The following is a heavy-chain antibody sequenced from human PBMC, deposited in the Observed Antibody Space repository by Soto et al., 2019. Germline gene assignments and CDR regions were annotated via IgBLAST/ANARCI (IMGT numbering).Heavy chain of an antibody. V-gene: IGHV3-7*01. Sequence: EVQLVESGGGLVQPGGSLRLSCAASGFTFSSYWMSWVRQAPGKGLEWVANIKQDGSEKYYVDSVKGRFTISRDNAKNSLYLQMNSLRAEDTDVYYCARDYYDFWSGRPYYMDVWGKGTTVTVSS. CDR1: GFTFSSYW. CDR2: IKQDGSEK. D-gene: IGHD3-3*01. CDR3: ARDYYDFWSGRPYYMDV. J-gene: IGHJ6*03.